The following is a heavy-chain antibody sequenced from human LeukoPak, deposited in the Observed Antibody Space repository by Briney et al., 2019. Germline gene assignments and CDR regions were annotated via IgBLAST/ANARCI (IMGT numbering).Heavy chain of an antibody. CDR3: AKCLDYYDSSGYFYYYYMDV. CDR2: ISSRVGST. D-gene: IGHD3-22*01. J-gene: IGHJ6*03. CDR1: GFTFSVYA. Sequence: PGRSLRLSCAASGFTFSVYAMSWVRQAPGKGLEWVSAISSRVGSTYYADSVKGRFTISRDNSKNTLFLQTNSLRAEDTAVYYCAKCLDYYDSSGYFYYYYMDVWGKGTTVTVSS. V-gene: IGHV3-23*01.